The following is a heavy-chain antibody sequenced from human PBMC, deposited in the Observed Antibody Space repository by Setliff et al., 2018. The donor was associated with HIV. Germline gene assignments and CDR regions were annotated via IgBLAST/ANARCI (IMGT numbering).Heavy chain of an antibody. D-gene: IGHD2-21*01. CDR2: ISVYNGNT. CDR1: GYTFTNSD. Sequence: ASVKVSCKASGYTFTNSDINWVRQAPGQGLEWMGWISVYNGNTNYAEKIQGRVTMTSDTSTSTAYMELRSLISDDTAVYYCTRETPLWGSGRGYFDYWGQGTLVTVSS. V-gene: IGHV1-18*01. CDR3: TRETPLWGSGRGYFDY. J-gene: IGHJ4*02.